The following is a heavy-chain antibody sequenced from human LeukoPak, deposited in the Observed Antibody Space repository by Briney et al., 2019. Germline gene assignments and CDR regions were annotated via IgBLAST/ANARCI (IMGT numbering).Heavy chain of an antibody. D-gene: IGHD2-15*01. Sequence: SETLSLTCAVYGGSFSGYYWSWIRQPPGKGLEWIGEINHSGSTNYNPSLKSRVTISVDTSKNQFSLKLSSVTAADTAVYYCARAGSGKRQYFDYWGQGTLVTVSS. V-gene: IGHV4-34*01. CDR2: INHSGST. CDR1: GGSFSGYY. CDR3: ARAGSGKRQYFDY. J-gene: IGHJ4*02.